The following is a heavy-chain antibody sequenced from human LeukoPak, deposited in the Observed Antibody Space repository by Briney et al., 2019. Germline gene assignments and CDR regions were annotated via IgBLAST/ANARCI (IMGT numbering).Heavy chain of an antibody. Sequence: ASVKVSCKASGYTFTSYGISWVRQAPGQGLEWMGWISAYNGNTNYAQKLQGRVTMTTDTSTSTAYMELRSLRSDDTAVYYCATELIRGHNYGNDYWGQGTLVTVSS. D-gene: IGHD5-18*01. J-gene: IGHJ4*02. CDR3: ATELIRGHNYGNDY. V-gene: IGHV1-18*01. CDR1: GYTFTSYG. CDR2: ISAYNGNT.